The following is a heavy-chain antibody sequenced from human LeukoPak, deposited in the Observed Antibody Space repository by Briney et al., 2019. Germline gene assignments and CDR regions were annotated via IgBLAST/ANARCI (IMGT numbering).Heavy chain of an antibody. CDR1: GDSVTRDSYY. CDR3: ARDDPRSGSYSPDS. CDR2: LSTSGST. D-gene: IGHD1-26*01. Sequence: SETLSFTCSVSGDSVTRDSYYWSWARQPAGKGLEWIGRLSTSGSTDYSPSLKSRVTVSMNTSKNQISLTLRSVTAADTAIYFCARDDPRSGSYSPDSWGRGLKVTVSS. J-gene: IGHJ4*02. V-gene: IGHV4-61*02.